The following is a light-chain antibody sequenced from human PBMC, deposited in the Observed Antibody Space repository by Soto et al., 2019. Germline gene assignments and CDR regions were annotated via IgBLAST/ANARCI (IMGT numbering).Light chain of an antibody. CDR1: QTVRNNY. CDR2: DAS. Sequence: VLSQSPGTLSLSKGERATLSCRASQTVRNNYLAWYQQKPGQAPRLLIYDASSRATGIPDRFSGSGSGTEFTLTISSLQSEDFAVYYCQQYNNLPQTFGQGTKVDIK. J-gene: IGKJ1*01. CDR3: QQYNNLPQT. V-gene: IGKV3-20*01.